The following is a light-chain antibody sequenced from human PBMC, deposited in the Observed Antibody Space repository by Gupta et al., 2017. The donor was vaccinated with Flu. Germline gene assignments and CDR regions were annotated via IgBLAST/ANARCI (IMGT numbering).Light chain of an antibody. Sequence: DIHMTQSPSSVSASVGDRVTITCRASQGINRWLVWYQQKPGKAPTLLIHAASSLQGGVPSWFSGSGSATVFTLTISSLQAEDFATYYCQQGDSFPWTFGQGTQVEI. CDR3: QQGDSFPWT. V-gene: IGKV1-12*01. CDR2: AAS. CDR1: QGINRW. J-gene: IGKJ1*01.